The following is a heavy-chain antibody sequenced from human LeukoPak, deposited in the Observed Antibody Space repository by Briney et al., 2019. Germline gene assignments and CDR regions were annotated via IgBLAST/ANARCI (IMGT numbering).Heavy chain of an antibody. CDR1: GFTFSNNY. J-gene: IGHJ4*02. CDR2: FYSGVIT. V-gene: IGHV3-66*01. D-gene: IGHD6-19*01. CDR3: ARGKVYSTGWYYFDY. Sequence: PGGSLRLSCAASGFTFSNNYMSWVRQAPGKGLEWVSVFYSGVITYYADSVKGRFTISRDNSKKTLYLQMNSLRAEDTAVYYCARGKVYSTGWYYFDYWGQGTLVTVSS.